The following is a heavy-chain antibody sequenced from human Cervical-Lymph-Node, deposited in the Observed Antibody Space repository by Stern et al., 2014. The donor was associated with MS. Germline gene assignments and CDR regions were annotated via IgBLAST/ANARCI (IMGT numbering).Heavy chain of an antibody. CDR3: AREISGYGMDV. Sequence: QLVQSGAEVKKPGSSVKVSCKASGGTFSRYTIGWVRQAPGQGLEWMGGSIPIFGTANYAEKFQGRVTTTAEESTSTACMEVSSLTSEDTAVYYCAREISGYGMDVWGQGTTVTVSS. CDR2: SIPIFGTA. V-gene: IGHV1-69*01. J-gene: IGHJ6*02. CDR1: GGTFSRYT. D-gene: IGHD1-14*01.